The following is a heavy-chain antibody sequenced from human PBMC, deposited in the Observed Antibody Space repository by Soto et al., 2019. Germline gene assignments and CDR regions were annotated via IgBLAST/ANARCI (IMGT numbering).Heavy chain of an antibody. CDR1: GFTVSSNY. D-gene: IGHD3-3*01. Sequence: PGGSLRLSCAASGFTVSSNYMSWVRQAPGKGLEWVSVIYSGGSTYYADSVKGRFTIFRDNSKNTLYLQMNSLRAEDTAVYYCARTFYYDFWSGYPVWGQGTLVTVSS. CDR3: ARTFYYDFWSGYPV. J-gene: IGHJ4*02. V-gene: IGHV3-66*01. CDR2: IYSGGST.